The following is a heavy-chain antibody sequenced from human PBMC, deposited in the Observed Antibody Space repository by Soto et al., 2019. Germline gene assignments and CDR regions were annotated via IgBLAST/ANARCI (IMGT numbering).Heavy chain of an antibody. CDR2: IYYSGST. J-gene: IGHJ3*02. Sequence: QVQLQESGPGLVKPSQTLSLTCTVSGGSISSGGYYWSWIRQHPGKGLEWIGYIYYSGSTYYNPSRKSRVTISVDPSKNQFSLKLSSVTAADTAVYYCARVDIVVVVAANGDAFDIWGQGTMVTVSS. CDR1: GGSISSGGYY. V-gene: IGHV4-31*03. CDR3: ARVDIVVVVAANGDAFDI. D-gene: IGHD2-15*01.